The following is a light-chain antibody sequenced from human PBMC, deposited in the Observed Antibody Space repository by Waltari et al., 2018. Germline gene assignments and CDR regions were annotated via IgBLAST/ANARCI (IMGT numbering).Light chain of an antibody. Sequence: QSGLTQPAPVSGSPGQSTTLPCTAASSDVGNYTAVYCYQHYPGKAPHLMVYEVTERTSGVSDRFSGSKSGNTASLTIFGLQSEDEADYYCCSYAGLGIYVFGTGTKVTVL. CDR3: CSYAGLGIYV. CDR2: EVT. J-gene: IGLJ1*01. V-gene: IGLV2-23*02. CDR1: SSDVGNYTA.